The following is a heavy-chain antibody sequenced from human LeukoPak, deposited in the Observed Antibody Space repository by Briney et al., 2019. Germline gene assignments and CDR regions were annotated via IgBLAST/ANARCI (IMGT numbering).Heavy chain of an antibody. Sequence: SETLSLTCTVSGGSISTYSWNWIRQSPGQGLEWIGYIKNNGGNYNNPSLKSRVAISLDTSKNQFSLKLTSVTAADTAVYYCARDAGGTWFDPWGQGTLVTVSS. CDR2: IKNNGGN. CDR1: GGSISTYS. V-gene: IGHV4-59*01. J-gene: IGHJ5*02. CDR3: ARDAGGTWFDP.